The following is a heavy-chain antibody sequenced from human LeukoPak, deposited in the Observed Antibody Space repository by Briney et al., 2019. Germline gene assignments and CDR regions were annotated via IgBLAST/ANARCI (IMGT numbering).Heavy chain of an antibody. CDR1: GFTFTSSA. CDR2: IVVGSGNT. V-gene: IGHV1-58*02. J-gene: IGHJ4*02. CDR3: AARDAVTKSRYFDY. D-gene: IGHD4-17*01. Sequence: SVKVSCKASGFTFTSSAMQWVRQARGQRLEWIGWIVVGSGNTNYAQKFQERVTITRGMSTSTAYMELSSLRSEDTAVYYCAARDAVTKSRYFDYWGQGTLVTVSS.